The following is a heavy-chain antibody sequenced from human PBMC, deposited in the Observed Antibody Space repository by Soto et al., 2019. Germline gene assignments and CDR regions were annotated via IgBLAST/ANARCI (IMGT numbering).Heavy chain of an antibody. V-gene: IGHV3-64D*06. CDR3: VRGPSRGSSLFGPLDY. CDR2: IFYSGSGS. Sequence: GGALRLSCSASVFIFSTFGMFWVRQAPGQGLEYVSAIFYSGSGSYYADPVRGRFTVSRDNSKNMFYLQMSSLRVEDTALYFCVRGPSRGSSLFGPLDYWGQGTQVTVSS. D-gene: IGHD3-3*01. CDR1: VFIFSTFG. J-gene: IGHJ4*02.